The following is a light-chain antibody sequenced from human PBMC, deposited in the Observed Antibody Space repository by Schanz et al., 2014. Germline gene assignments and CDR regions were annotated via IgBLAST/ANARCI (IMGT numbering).Light chain of an antibody. Sequence: EIVLTQSPGTLSLSPGERATLSCRASESLNSRFLAWYQQKPGQAPRLLIYGAFRRATGIPDRFSGSGSGTDFTLTISSLEPEDFAVYYCQQRNNWPLTFGGGTKVEIK. J-gene: IGKJ4*01. V-gene: IGKV3D-20*02. CDR1: ESLNSRF. CDR3: QQRNNWPLT. CDR2: GAF.